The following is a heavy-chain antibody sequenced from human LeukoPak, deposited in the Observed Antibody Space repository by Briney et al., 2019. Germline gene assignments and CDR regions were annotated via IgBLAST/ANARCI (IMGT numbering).Heavy chain of an antibody. CDR3: AKDLVVGALDY. CDR2: ISGSGGST. J-gene: IGHJ4*02. Sequence: GGSLRLSCAASGFTFSSYAMTWIRQAPGKGLEWVSSISGSGGSTDYADSVKGRFTISRDNSRNMVFLQMNSLRADDTAVYYCAKDLVVGALDYWGQGTLVTVSS. CDR1: GFTFSSYA. V-gene: IGHV3-23*01. D-gene: IGHD1-26*01.